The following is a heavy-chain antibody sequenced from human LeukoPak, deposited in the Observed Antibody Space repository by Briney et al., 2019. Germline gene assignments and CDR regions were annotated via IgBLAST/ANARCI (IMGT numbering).Heavy chain of an antibody. D-gene: IGHD5-12*01. CDR2: INPNSGGT. CDR3: ARAFDMVASPFDY. J-gene: IGHJ4*02. CDR1: GYTFTGYY. V-gene: IGHV1-2*02. Sequence: ASVKVSCKASGYTFTGYYMHWVRQAPGQGLEWMGWINPNSGGTNYAQKFQGRVTMTRDTSISTAYMELSRLRSDDTAVYYCARAFDMVASPFDYWGQGTLVTVSS.